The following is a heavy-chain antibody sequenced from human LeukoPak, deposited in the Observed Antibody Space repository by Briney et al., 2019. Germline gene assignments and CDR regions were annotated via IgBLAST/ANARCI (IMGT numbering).Heavy chain of an antibody. D-gene: IGHD3-10*01. CDR2: INTNTGNP. CDR1: GGTFSSYA. CDR3: ARGTTMVRGVREFDY. J-gene: IGHJ4*02. V-gene: IGHV7-4-1*02. Sequence: ASVKVSCKASGGTFSSYAISWVRQAPGQGLEWMGWINTNTGNPTYAQGFTGRFVFSLDTSVSTAYLQISSLKAEDTAVYYCARGTTMVRGVREFDYWGQGTLVTVSS.